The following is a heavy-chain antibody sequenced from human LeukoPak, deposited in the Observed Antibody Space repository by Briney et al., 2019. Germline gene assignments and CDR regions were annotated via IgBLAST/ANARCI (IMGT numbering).Heavy chain of an antibody. CDR1: GDTFTTYG. V-gene: IGHV1-18*01. CDR2: VSGYNGNT. D-gene: IGHD2-15*01. Sequence: ASVKVSCKASGDTFTTYGITWVRQAPGQGLEWMGWVSGYNGNTEYTQKFQGRVAMTRDTSTSTAYMELRSLRSDDTAVYYCARGLSCSGNTCYAAHFDSWGQGTLVTVSS. J-gene: IGHJ4*02. CDR3: ARGLSCSGNTCYAAHFDS.